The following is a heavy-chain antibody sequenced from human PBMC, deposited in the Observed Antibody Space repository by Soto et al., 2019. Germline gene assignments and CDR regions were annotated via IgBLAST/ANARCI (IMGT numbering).Heavy chain of an antibody. V-gene: IGHV3-23*01. CDR1: GFTFKNYA. CDR2: VSTSGDSQ. Sequence: EVQLLESGGDLVQPGGSLSLSWAVSGFTFKNYAMTWVRQAPGKGLEWVSGVSTSGDSQHYADTVKGRFTISRDNAKNTLSLQMNSLRVEDTAVYFCAKISAGARSGFEIWGRGTNVSVSS. J-gene: IGHJ3*02. D-gene: IGHD3-10*01. CDR3: AKISAGARSGFEI.